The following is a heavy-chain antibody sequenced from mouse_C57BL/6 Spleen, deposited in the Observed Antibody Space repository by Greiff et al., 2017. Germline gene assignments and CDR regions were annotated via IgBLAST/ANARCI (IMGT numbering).Heavy chain of an antibody. CDR3: ARSRGSITTVVAPFDC. V-gene: IGHV1-54*01. CDR2: INPGSGGT. Sequence: QVQLQQSGAELVRPGTSVKVSCKASGYAFTNYLIEWVKQRPGQGLEWIGVINPGSGGTNYNEKFKGKATLTADKSSSTAYMQLSSLTSEDSAVYFCARSRGSITTVVAPFDCWGQGTTLTVSS. J-gene: IGHJ2*01. CDR1: GYAFTNYL. D-gene: IGHD1-1*01.